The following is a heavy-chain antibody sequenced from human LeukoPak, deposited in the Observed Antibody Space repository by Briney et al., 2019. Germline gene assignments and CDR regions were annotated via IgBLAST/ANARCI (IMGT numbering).Heavy chain of an antibody. CDR3: ARGTLPYSSSSGATD. D-gene: IGHD6-6*01. CDR1: GFTFSSYG. V-gene: IGHV3-30*03. Sequence: GRSLRLSCVASGFTFSSYGMHWVRQAPGKGLEWVAVISHDDSNKYYADSVKGRFSISRDNSKNTLYLQMNSLRTEDTAVYYCARGTLPYSSSSGATDWGQGTLVTVSS. CDR2: ISHDDSNK. J-gene: IGHJ4*02.